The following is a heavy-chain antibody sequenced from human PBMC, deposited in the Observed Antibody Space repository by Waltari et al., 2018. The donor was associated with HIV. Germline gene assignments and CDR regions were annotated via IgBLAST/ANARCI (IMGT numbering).Heavy chain of an antibody. J-gene: IGHJ4*02. D-gene: IGHD1-26*01. CDR3: AATRAEWGATGGWDI. CDR1: GASITSHKYY. CDR2: IYDTGST. Sequence: QVHLQESGPGLVKPSQTLSLTCTVSGASITSHKYYWTWLRQPAGKGLEWIWRIYDTGSTNYNSSLQSRGTVSIDTSQNAFSLKLFSVTAADTAIYYRAATRAEWGATGGWDIWGQGTAVTVSS. V-gene: IGHV4-61*02.